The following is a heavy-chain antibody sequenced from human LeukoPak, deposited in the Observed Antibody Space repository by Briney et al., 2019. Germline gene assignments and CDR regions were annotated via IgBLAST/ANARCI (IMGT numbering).Heavy chain of an antibody. Sequence: SETLSLTCAVYGGSFSGYYWSWIRQPPGKGLEWIGEINHSGSTNYNPSLKSRVTISVDTSKNRFSLKLSSVTAADTAVYYCARDLGFGSSSKVPWGQGTLVTVSS. CDR3: ARDLGFGSSSKVP. J-gene: IGHJ5*02. D-gene: IGHD6-6*01. CDR1: GGSFSGYY. CDR2: INHSGST. V-gene: IGHV4-34*01.